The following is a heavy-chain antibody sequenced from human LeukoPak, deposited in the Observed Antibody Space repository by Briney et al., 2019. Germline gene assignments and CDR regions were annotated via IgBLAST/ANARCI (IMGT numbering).Heavy chain of an antibody. CDR2: ISSSGSTI. D-gene: IGHD6-6*01. CDR1: GFTFSDYY. J-gene: IGHJ4*02. Sequence: GGSLRLSCAAAGFTFSDYYMSWIRQAPGKGLEWVSYISSSGSTIYYADSVKGRFTISKDNAKNSLYLQMNSLRAEDTAVYYCAKPSIAARPSDFDYWGQGTLVTVSS. V-gene: IGHV3-11*01. CDR3: AKPSIAARPSDFDY.